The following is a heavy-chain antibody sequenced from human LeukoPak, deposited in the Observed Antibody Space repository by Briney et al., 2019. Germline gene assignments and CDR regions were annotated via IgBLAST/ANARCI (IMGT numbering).Heavy chain of an antibody. CDR1: GFTFSSYA. CDR2: ISYDGSNK. Sequence: GGSLRLSCAASGFTFSSYAMHWVRQAPGKGLEWVAVISYDGSNKYYADSVKGRFTISRDNSKNTLYLQMNSLRAEDTAVYYCARDSQYYDFWSGHYGMDVWGQGTTVTVSS. CDR3: ARDSQYYDFWSGHYGMDV. V-gene: IGHV3-30-3*01. J-gene: IGHJ6*02. D-gene: IGHD3-3*01.